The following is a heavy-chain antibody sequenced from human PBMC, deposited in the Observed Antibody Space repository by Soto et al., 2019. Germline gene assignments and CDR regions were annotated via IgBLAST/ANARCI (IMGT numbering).Heavy chain of an antibody. J-gene: IGHJ5*01. V-gene: IGHV3-23*01. CDR1: GFTFSTYA. Sequence: EVQLLESGGGLVQPGGSLRLSCAASGFTFSTYAMTWVRQAPGKGPEWVSRIGDSEGETTHYADSVKGRFTISRDNXNNTLYLQMNSLRVEDTAIYCCAKGYCGGGRCYDLDNWFDSWGQGTRVTVSS. D-gene: IGHD2-15*01. CDR2: IGDSEGETT. CDR3: AKGYCGGGRCYDLDNWFDS.